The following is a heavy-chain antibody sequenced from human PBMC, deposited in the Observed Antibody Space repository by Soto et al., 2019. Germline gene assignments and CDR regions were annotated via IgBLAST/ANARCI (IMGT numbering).Heavy chain of an antibody. J-gene: IGHJ6*02. Sequence: PSETLSLTCTVSGGSISSYYWTWIRQAPEKGLEWIGYIYYTGLTSYNPSLESRLTISLHTTKNQFSLKLNSVTATNTTVYYHAREFHPYGSGGPVYYDLDAWGQGTTATVSS. CDR3: AREFHPYGSGGPVYYDLDA. D-gene: IGHD3-10*01. CDR1: GGSISSYY. V-gene: IGHV4-59*01. CDR2: IYYTGLT.